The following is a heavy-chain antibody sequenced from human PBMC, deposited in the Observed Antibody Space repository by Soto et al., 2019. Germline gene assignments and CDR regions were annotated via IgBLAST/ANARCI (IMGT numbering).Heavy chain of an antibody. D-gene: IGHD1-1*01. CDR3: ASTWREVDV. CDR1: GGRIGSSS. Sequence: PAEVCWEECGGRIGSSSRRCVRQAPGQGLEWMGGIIPIFGTANYAQKFQGRVTITADESTSTAYMELSSLRSEDTAVYYCASTWREVDVSGQGTTVTVSS. J-gene: IGHJ6*02. CDR2: IIPIFGTA. V-gene: IGHV1-69*13.